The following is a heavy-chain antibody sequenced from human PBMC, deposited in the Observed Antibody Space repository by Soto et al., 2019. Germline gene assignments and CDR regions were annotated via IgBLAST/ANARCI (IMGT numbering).Heavy chain of an antibody. CDR3: ARAPYCGGDCHGFDY. D-gene: IGHD2-21*02. CDR1: GFTFSSYA. Sequence: GGSLRLSCAASGFTFSSYAMHWVRQAPGKGLEWVAVISYDGSNKYYADSVKGRFTISRDNSKNTLYLQMNSLRAEDTAVYYCARAPYCGGDCHGFDYWGQGTLVTVSS. CDR2: ISYDGSNK. J-gene: IGHJ4*02. V-gene: IGHV3-30-3*01.